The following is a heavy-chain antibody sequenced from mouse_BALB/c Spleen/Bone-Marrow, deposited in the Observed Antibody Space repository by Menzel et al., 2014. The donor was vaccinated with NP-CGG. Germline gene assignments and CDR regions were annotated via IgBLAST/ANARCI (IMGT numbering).Heavy chain of an antibody. D-gene: IGHD1-1*01. CDR1: GYTFTSYW. CDR2: IYPGDGDT. CDR3: ARSSPYAMDY. Sequence: VQLQQSGAELARPGASVKLSCKASGYTFTSYWMQWVKQRPGQGLEWIGAIYPGDGDTRYTQEFKGKATLTADKSSSTAYMQLSLASEDSAVYYCARSSPYAMDYWGQGTSVTVSS. V-gene: IGHV1-87*01. J-gene: IGHJ4*01.